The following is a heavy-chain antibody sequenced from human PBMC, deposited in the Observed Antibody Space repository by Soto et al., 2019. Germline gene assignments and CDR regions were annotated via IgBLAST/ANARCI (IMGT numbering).Heavy chain of an antibody. CDR2: ISWNSGNI. CDR3: VKASTYSSSQGWFDP. CDR1: GFSFDGYA. Sequence: GGSLRLSCAASGFSFDGYAMNWVRQPPGKGLEWVSGISWNSGNIDYAGSVKGRFTISRDNAKNSLYLQMNSLRAEDTALYYCVKASTYSSSQGWFDPWGQGTMITVSS. V-gene: IGHV3-9*01. J-gene: IGHJ5*02. D-gene: IGHD6-6*01.